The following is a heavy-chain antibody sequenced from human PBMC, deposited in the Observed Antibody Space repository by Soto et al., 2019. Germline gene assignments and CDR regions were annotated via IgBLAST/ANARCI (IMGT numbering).Heavy chain of an antibody. CDR3: ERGGTSTTYWGLFYN. CDR2: LNPNGTFT. J-gene: IGHJ4*02. V-gene: IGHV3-74*01. D-gene: IGHD7-27*01. CDR1: GFTFSGYW. Sequence: PGGSLRLSCAGSGFTFSGYWMHWVRQAPGKGPVWVSRLNPNGTFTTNADSVKGRFTISRDNAKNTVYLQMNSLRADDTFLFYCERGGTSTTYWGLFYNGGQETLVTVSS.